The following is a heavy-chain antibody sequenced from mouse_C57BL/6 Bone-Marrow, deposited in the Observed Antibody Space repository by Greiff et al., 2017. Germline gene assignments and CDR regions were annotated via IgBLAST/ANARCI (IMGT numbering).Heavy chain of an antibody. CDR1: GFTFSDYG. CDR3: AKGPNNPFAY. J-gene: IGHJ3*01. CDR2: ISSGSSTI. V-gene: IGHV5-17*01. Sequence: EVKLVASGGGLVKPGGSLKLSCAASGFTFSDYGMHWVRQAPEKGLEWVAYISSGSSTIYYADTVKGRFTISRDNAKNTLFLQMTSLRSEDTAMYYCAKGPNNPFAYWGQVTLVTVSA.